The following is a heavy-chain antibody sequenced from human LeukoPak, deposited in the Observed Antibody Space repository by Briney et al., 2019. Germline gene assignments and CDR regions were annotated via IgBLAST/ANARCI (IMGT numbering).Heavy chain of an antibody. V-gene: IGHV1-18*01. J-gene: IGHJ4*02. CDR2: ISGYNGNT. CDR1: GYTFTRYA. D-gene: IGHD1-26*01. Sequence: ASVKVSCKTSGYTFTRYAISWVRQAPGQGFEWMGWISGYNGNTNYAQKLQGRVTMTTDTSTSTAYMELRSLRSDDTAVYYCARAEWELPHFDYWGQGTLVTVSS. CDR3: ARAEWELPHFDY.